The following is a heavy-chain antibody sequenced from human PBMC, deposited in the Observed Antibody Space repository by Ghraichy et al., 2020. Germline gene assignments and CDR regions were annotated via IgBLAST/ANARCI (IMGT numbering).Heavy chain of an antibody. V-gene: IGHV3-7*01. CDR1: RFTFSSYW. CDR3: ATHADYDSSGAFDY. CDR2: IKQDGSEK. D-gene: IGHD3-22*01. J-gene: IGHJ4*02. Sequence: GGSLRLSCAASRFTFSSYWMSWVRQAPGKGLEWVANIKQDGSEKYYVDSVKGRFTISRDNAKNSLYLQMNSLRAEDTAVYYCATHADYDSSGAFDYWGQGTLVTVSS.